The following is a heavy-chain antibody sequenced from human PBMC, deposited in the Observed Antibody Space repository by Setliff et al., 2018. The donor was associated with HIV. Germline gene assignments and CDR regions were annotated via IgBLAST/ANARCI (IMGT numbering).Heavy chain of an antibody. V-gene: IGHV4-59*12. D-gene: IGHD1-26*01. CDR1: GGSISNYY. CDR2: IHDSGNT. CDR3: AGGPGTTSIDY. Sequence: SETLSLTCTVSGGSISNYYWGWIRQPPGEGLEWIGHIHDSGNTNYNPSLRSRVTISLDASRNQFSLELISVTAADTAVYYCAGGPGTTSIDYWAQGTLVTVSS. J-gene: IGHJ4*02.